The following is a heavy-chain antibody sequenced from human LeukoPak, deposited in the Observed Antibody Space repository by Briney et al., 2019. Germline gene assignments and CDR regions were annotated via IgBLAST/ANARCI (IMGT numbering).Heavy chain of an antibody. Sequence: SVKVSCKTSGGTFNNYAISWVRQATGQGLEWMGRVVPMFGIRNYPQTFRGRVNITADKATNTVYMELRSLRAEDTAIYYCATEPSRSYSFDHLDFWGLGTPVTVSS. CDR3: ATEPSRSYSFDHLDF. CDR2: VVPMFGIR. D-gene: IGHD5-12*01. J-gene: IGHJ4*02. V-gene: IGHV1-69*04. CDR1: GGTFNNYA.